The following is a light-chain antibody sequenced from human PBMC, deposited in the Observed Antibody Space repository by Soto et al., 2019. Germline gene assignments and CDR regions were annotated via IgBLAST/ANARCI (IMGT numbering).Light chain of an antibody. V-gene: IGLV2-14*01. Sequence: QSALTQPASVSGSPGQSITISCTGPSSDVGGYNYVSWYQHHPGKAPKLVIHEVSDRPSGISNRFSGSKSGNTASLTISGLQAEDEADYYCSSYTTTTTSVFGPGTKLTVL. CDR2: EVS. J-gene: IGLJ1*01. CDR1: SSDVGGYNY. CDR3: SSYTTTTTSV.